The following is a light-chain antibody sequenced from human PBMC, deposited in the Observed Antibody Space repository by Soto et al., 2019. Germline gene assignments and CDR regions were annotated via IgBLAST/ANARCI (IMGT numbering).Light chain of an antibody. J-gene: IGKJ4*01. CDR1: QSLNSL. CDR2: RAS. V-gene: IGKV3-15*01. CDR3: QQYYNWPLT. Sequence: EIVMTQSPATLSVSPGERATLSCRASQSLNSLLAWYQQKPGQAPRLLIYRASTRASGVPAKFSGSGSGTDFTLTISGLQSEDFATYYCQQYYNWPLTFGGGTKVEIK.